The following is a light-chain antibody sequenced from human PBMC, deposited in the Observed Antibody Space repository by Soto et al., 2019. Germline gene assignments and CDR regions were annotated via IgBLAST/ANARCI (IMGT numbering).Light chain of an antibody. J-gene: IGKJ1*01. CDR2: RAS. CDR3: QLRRT. CDR1: QSVRSN. V-gene: IGKV3-15*01. Sequence: EIVMTQSPATLSVSPLEFATLSCRASQSVRSNLAWYHQKPGQAPRLLIYRASTRAAGLPDRFSGSGSETEFTLTISSLQSEDFAVYYCQLRRTFGQGTKVDIK.